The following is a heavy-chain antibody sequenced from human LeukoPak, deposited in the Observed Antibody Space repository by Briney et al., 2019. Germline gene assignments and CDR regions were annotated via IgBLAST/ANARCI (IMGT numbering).Heavy chain of an antibody. CDR1: GYTFTSYW. D-gene: IGHD4-17*01. V-gene: IGHV5-51*01. J-gene: IGHJ4*02. CDR3: ARGDYGDFRVFYTLFDY. Sequence: GESLKISCQTSGYTFTSYWIAWVRQMPGKGLEWMGSIYPGDSDTRYSLSFRGQVTVSADKSISAAYLQWSSLKASDTAMYYCARGDYGDFRVFYTLFDYWGQGTLVTVSS. CDR2: IYPGDSDT.